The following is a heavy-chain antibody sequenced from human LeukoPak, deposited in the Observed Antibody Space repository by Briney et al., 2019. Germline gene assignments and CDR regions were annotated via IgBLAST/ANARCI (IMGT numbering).Heavy chain of an antibody. D-gene: IGHD3-10*02. Sequence: GGSLRLSCAASGFTFSSYGMNWVRQAPGKGLEWVSGISGSGDSTYYADSVKGRFTISRDNAKNSLYLQMNSLRAEDTAVYYCAELGITMIGGVWGKGTTVTISS. CDR1: GFTFSSYG. CDR3: AELGITMIGGV. CDR2: ISGSGDST. V-gene: IGHV3-23*01. J-gene: IGHJ6*04.